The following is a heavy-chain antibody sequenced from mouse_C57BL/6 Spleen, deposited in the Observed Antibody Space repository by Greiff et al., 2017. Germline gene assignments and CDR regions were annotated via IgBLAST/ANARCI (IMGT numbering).Heavy chain of an antibody. CDR3: ARGRTYGWYFDV. D-gene: IGHD5-1*01. V-gene: IGHV1-69*01. Sequence: QVQLQQPGAELVMPGASVKLSCKASGYTFTSYWMHWVKQRPGQGLEWIGEIDPSDSYTNYNQKFKGKSTLTVDKSSSTAYMQLSSLTSEDSAVYYCARGRTYGWYFDVWGTGTTVTVSS. CDR2: IDPSDSYT. J-gene: IGHJ1*03. CDR1: GYTFTSYW.